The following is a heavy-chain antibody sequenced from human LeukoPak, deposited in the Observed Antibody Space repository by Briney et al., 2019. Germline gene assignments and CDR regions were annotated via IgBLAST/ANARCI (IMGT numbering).Heavy chain of an antibody. CDR2: IYNNGNT. Sequence: PSETLSLTCAVYGGSFSGFYWNWIRQPPGEGLEWIGYIYNNGNTNYNPSLKTRVTISADSSKNQFSLTVRSVTAADTAFYYCARGHNTIWNSQSHWGQGSLVTVSS. CDR1: GGSFSGFY. CDR3: ARGHNTIWNSQSH. D-gene: IGHD1-7*01. J-gene: IGHJ4*02. V-gene: IGHV4-59*01.